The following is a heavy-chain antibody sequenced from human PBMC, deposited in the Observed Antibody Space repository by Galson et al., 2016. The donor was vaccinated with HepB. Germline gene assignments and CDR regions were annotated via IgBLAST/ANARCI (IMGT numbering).Heavy chain of an antibody. CDR2: INPYNGNI. V-gene: IGHV1-18*04. CDR1: GYTFTTYA. Sequence: SVKVSSKASGYTFTTYAITWVRQAPAQGLEWMGWINPYNGNIKYAQKVQGRVTMTTDTSTSTAYMELRSLRFDDTAVYYCARRYSSGWYVYFDYWGQGTQVTVSS. J-gene: IGHJ4*02. CDR3: ARRYSSGWYVYFDY. D-gene: IGHD6-19*01.